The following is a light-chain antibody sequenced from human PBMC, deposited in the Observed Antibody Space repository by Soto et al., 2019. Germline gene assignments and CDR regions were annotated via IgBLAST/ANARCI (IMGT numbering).Light chain of an antibody. CDR3: QQYNSYSLT. Sequence: DIQMTQSPSILSASVGDRVTITCRASQIISSRLAWYQQKPGKAPKLLIYDAYNLESGVPSRFSGSGSGTEFTLTISSLQPDDFATDYCQQYNSYSLTFGGGTKMEIK. J-gene: IGKJ4*01. CDR1: QIISSR. CDR2: DAY. V-gene: IGKV1-5*01.